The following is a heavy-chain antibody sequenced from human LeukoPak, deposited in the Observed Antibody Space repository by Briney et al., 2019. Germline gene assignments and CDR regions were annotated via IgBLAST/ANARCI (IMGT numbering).Heavy chain of an antibody. Sequence: PGGSLRLSCAASGFTFSSYWMHWVRQAPAKGLVWVSRINSDGSSTSYADSVKGRFTISRDNAKNTLYLQMNSLRAEDTAVYYCARALRSGFDYWGQGTLVTVSS. V-gene: IGHV3-74*01. J-gene: IGHJ4*02. CDR2: INSDGSST. D-gene: IGHD6-19*01. CDR1: GFTFSSYW. CDR3: ARALRSGFDY.